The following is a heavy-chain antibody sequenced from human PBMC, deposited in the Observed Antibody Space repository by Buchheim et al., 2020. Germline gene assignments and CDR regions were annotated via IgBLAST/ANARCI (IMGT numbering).Heavy chain of an antibody. CDR1: GDSITSRSHY. Sequence: QLQLQESGPGLLKPSETLSLTCSVSGDSITSRSHYWGWIRQPPGKGLEWVASILYKGNTYYSPSLKSRLTVFADTSKNQFSLKLSSVTAADTAVYFCATQRRDGYNFWDYWGQGTL. CDR2: ILYKGNT. CDR3: ATQRRDGYNFWDY. V-gene: IGHV4-39*01. D-gene: IGHD5-24*01. J-gene: IGHJ4*02.